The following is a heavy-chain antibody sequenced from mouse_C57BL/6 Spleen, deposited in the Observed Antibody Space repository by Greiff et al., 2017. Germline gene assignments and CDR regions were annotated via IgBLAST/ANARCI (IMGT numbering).Heavy chain of an antibody. D-gene: IGHD2-1*01. CDR3: ARDYGNPYVGY. J-gene: IGHJ2*01. CDR1: GFTFSSYG. V-gene: IGHV5-6*01. Sequence: EVKLVESGGDLVKPGGSLKLSCAASGFTFSSYGMSWVRQTPDKRLEWVATISSGGSYTYYPDSVKGRFTISRDNAKNTLYLQMSSLKSEDTAMYYCARDYGNPYVGYWGQGTTLTVSS. CDR2: ISSGGSYT.